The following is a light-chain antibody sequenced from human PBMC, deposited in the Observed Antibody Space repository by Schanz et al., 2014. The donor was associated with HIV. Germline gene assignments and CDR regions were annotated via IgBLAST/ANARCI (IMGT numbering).Light chain of an antibody. V-gene: IGKV1-5*03. CDR3: QQYKSHSPFT. J-gene: IGKJ2*01. CDR2: QAS. CDR1: QTIGRF. Sequence: IQMTQSPSTVSTSVGDRVTITCRASQTIGRFLAWYQQKPGIAPVLLIYQASTLETGVPSRFSGSGSGTQFTLTISGLQPDDFATYYCQQYKSHSPFTFGQGTKVEIK.